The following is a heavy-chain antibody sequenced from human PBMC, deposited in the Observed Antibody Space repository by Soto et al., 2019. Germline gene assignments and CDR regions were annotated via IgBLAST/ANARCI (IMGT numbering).Heavy chain of an antibody. CDR3: ARVRYYYGSGSYYRATMDV. V-gene: IGHV4-34*01. CDR1: GGSFSGYY. Sequence: QVQLQQWGAGLLKPSETLSLTCAVYGGSFSGYYWSWIRQPPGKGLEWIGEINHSGSTNYNPSLKSRVTISVDTSKNQFSLKLSSVTAADKAVYYCARVRYYYGSGSYYRATMDVWGKGTTVTVSS. CDR2: INHSGST. J-gene: IGHJ6*04. D-gene: IGHD3-10*01.